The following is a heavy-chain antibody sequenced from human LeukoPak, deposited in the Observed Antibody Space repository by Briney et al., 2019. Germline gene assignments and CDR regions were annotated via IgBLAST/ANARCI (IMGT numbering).Heavy chain of an antibody. V-gene: IGHV3-30*02. CDR3: TKESSPGDY. D-gene: IGHD6-6*01. Sequence: GGSLRLSCAASGFGFSRYWMHWVRQAPGKGLDWVAFIWSDGREQYYADSVKGRFTISRDNSKNTVYLQMNSLRPEDTAVYYCTKESSPGDYWGLGTLVTVSS. CDR1: GFGFSRYW. J-gene: IGHJ4*02. CDR2: IWSDGREQ.